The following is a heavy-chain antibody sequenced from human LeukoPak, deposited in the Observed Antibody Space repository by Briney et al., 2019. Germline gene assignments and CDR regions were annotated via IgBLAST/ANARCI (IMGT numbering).Heavy chain of an antibody. V-gene: IGHV3-48*01. D-gene: IGHD3-3*01. CDR1: GFNYSSYT. CDR2: ISASRGIT. J-gene: IGHJ6*03. CDR3: VRGSLASGVVVYYYYYLDV. Sequence: GGSLRLSCAASGFNYSSYTMNWVRQAPGMGLEWLSYISASRGITYYADSVKGRFTISRDNAKNSLYLQMNSLRAEDTAVYYCVRGSLASGVVVYYYYYLDVWGKGTTVTVSS.